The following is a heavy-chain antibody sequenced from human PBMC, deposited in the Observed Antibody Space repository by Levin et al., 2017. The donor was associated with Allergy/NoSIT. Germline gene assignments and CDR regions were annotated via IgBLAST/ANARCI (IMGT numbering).Heavy chain of an antibody. CDR3: ARVAGYSYGYYFDY. D-gene: IGHD5-18*01. V-gene: IGHV4-30-2*01. CDR1: GGSISSGGYS. J-gene: IGHJ4*02. CDR2: IYLSGST. Sequence: SQTLSLPCAVSGGSISSGGYSWSWIRQPPGKGLEWNVNIYLSGSTYHNPSLKSRVTISVDRSQNQFSLNLISVTAADTAVYYCARVAGYSYGYYFDYWGQGTLVTVSS.